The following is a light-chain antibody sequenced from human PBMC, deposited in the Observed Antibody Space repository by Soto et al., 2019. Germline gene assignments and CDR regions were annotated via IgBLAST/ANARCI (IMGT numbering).Light chain of an antibody. Sequence: DIRMTQSASSLSASLGDRVTITCGASQSISSYLNWYQQKPGQAPKVLIYDASSLESGVPSRFSGSGSATEFILTISSLQPDDFAVYYCQQFGSSPPRITFGRGTRLEIK. CDR2: DAS. CDR1: QSISSY. CDR3: QQFGSSPPRIT. V-gene: IGKV1-39*01. J-gene: IGKJ5*01.